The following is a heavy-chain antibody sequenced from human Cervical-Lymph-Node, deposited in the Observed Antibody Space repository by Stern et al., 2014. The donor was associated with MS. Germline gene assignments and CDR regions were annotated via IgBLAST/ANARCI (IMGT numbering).Heavy chain of an antibody. J-gene: IGHJ4*02. V-gene: IGHV3-30*18. CDR1: GFTFNDYG. D-gene: IGHD3/OR15-3a*01. CDR2: ISSDGSYK. CDR3: AKDKKHVGLDC. Sequence: VQLVESGGGVVQPGRSLRLSCAASGFTFNDYGIHWVRQAPGKGLEWVTVISSDGSYKYYVDSVKGRFTVSRDNSKNQAYLQMNSLRADDTAVYYWAKDKKHVGLDCWGQGTLVTVSS.